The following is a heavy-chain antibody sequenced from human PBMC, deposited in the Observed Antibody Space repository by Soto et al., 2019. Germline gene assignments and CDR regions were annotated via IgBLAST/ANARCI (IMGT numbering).Heavy chain of an antibody. V-gene: IGHV3-11*01. J-gene: IGHJ5*02. CDR1: GFTFSDYY. D-gene: IGHD1-1*01. CDR2: ISRDGNAI. Sequence: GGSLRLSCAAPGFTFSDYYMSWIRQAPGKGLEWLAYISRDGNAIFYADSVNGRFTISRDNAKNSLFLQMDDLRAEDTGMFFCARGAEMSTLTKWFDPWGQGILVTVSS. CDR3: ARGAEMSTLTKWFDP.